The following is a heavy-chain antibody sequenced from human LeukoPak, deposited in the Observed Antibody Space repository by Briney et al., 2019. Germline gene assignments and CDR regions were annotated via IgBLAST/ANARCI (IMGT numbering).Heavy chain of an antibody. CDR3: ARFSGDYALDY. J-gene: IGHJ4*02. D-gene: IGHD4-17*01. CDR1: GGSISSYY. CDR2: IYYSGST. V-gene: IGHV4-59*08. Sequence: PSETLSLTCTVSGGSISSYYWSWIRQPPGKGLEWIGYIYYSGSTNYTPSLKSRVTISVDTSKNQFSLKLSSVTAADTAVYYCARFSGDYALDYWGQGTLVTVSS.